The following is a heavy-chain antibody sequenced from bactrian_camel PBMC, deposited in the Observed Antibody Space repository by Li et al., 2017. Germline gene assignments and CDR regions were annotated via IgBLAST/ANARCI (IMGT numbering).Heavy chain of an antibody. Sequence: VQLVESGGGLVQPGGSLRLSCAASGFIFTNYDMSWVRQAPGKGLGWVSSISGSSRTYYSNSVKGRCTIARDNTKNTVYLQMISLKSEDTAVYYCVRDLGNTGWYFDNWGQGTQVTVS. V-gene: IGHV3S10*01. CDR2: ISGSSRT. CDR3: VRDLGNTGWYFDN. D-gene: IGHD5*01. J-gene: IGHJ6*01. CDR1: GFIFTNYD.